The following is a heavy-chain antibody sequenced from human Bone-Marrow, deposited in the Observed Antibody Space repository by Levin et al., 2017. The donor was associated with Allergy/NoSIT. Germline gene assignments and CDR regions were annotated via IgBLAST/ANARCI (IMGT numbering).Heavy chain of an antibody. Sequence: GGSLRLSCAASGFTFSDYYMSWIRQAPGKGLEWVSYISSSGSTIYYADSVKGRFTISRDNAKNSLYLQMNSLRAEDTAVYYCARDLSSSSAYYYYGMDVWGQGTTVTVSS. V-gene: IGHV3-11*01. J-gene: IGHJ6*02. CDR2: ISSSGSTI. D-gene: IGHD6-6*01. CDR3: ARDLSSSSAYYYYGMDV. CDR1: GFTFSDYY.